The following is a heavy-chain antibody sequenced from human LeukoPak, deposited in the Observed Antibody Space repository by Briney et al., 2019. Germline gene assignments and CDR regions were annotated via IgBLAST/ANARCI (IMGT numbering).Heavy chain of an antibody. J-gene: IGHJ4*02. Sequence: GGSLRLSCVVSGFTFSSFYMNWVRQAPGKGLEWVANINQDGSEKYYVDSVEGRFTISRDNAKNSLYLHMNSLRAEDTAVFCCARGYATAFDSWGQGALVTVSS. CDR1: GFTFSSFY. D-gene: IGHD2-2*01. V-gene: IGHV3-7*01. CDR2: INQDGSEK. CDR3: ARGYATAFDS.